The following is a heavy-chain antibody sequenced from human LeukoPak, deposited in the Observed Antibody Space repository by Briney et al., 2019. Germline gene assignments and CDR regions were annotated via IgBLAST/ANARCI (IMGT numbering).Heavy chain of an antibody. CDR3: ARIRGSRTYYFDY. Sequence: SETLSLTCTVSGGSISSSSYYWGWIRQPPGKGLEWIGSIYYSGSTYYNPSLKSRVTISVDTSKNQFSLKLSSVTAADTAVYYCARIRGSRTYYFDYWGQGTLVTVSS. CDR1: GGSISSSSYY. J-gene: IGHJ4*02. CDR2: IYYSGST. D-gene: IGHD1-26*01. V-gene: IGHV4-39*07.